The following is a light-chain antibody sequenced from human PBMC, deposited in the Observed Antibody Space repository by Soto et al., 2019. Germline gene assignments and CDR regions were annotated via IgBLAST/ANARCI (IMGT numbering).Light chain of an antibody. CDR3: QQSYSTLAIT. J-gene: IGKJ4*01. V-gene: IGKV1-39*01. Sequence: DIQMTQSPSSLSASVGDRVTITCRASQSISSYLNWYQQKPGKAPKLLIYAASSLQSAVRSRFSGSGAGTAFTLTISSLQPEDVATYYWQQSYSTLAITFGGGTKVEIK. CDR2: AAS. CDR1: QSISSY.